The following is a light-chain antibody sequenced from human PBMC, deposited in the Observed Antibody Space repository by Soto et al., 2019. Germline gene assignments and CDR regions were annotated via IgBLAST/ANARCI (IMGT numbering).Light chain of an antibody. J-gene: IGLJ1*01. Sequence: QSVLTQPPSLSGAPGQRVTISCTGSSSDIGAGSEVHWYQQLPGTAPKLLIFGSTNRPSGVADRFSGSKSATTASLAITGLQPEDEADYYYQSYDNSRSAYVFGTGTKLTVL. CDR1: SSDIGAGSE. V-gene: IGLV1-40*01. CDR3: QSYDNSRSAYV. CDR2: GST.